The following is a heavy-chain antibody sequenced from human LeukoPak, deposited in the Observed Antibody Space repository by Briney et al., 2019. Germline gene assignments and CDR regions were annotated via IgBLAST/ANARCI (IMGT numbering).Heavy chain of an antibody. CDR3: ARGLTIYDILTAYYTFPYFDY. D-gene: IGHD3-9*01. CDR1: GGTISSYY. J-gene: IGHJ4*02. V-gene: IGHV4-59*01. Sequence: SGTLSLTCSVSGGTISSYYLSWIRQPPGKGLEWIGYIYYSGSTNYNPSLKSRVTISVDTSKNQFSLNLSSVTAADTAVYYCARGLTIYDILTAYYTFPYFDYWGQGTLVTVSS. CDR2: IYYSGST.